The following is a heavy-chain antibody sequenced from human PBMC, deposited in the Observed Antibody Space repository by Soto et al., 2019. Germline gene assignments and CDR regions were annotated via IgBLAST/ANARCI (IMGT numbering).Heavy chain of an antibody. V-gene: IGHV5-51*01. CDR1: MDSLTSSC. D-gene: IGHD2-2*02. J-gene: IGHJ6*02. CDR3: AMIPPLDYYYGMDV. CDR2: IYPGDSDT. Sequence: EENLNNFFKGGMDSLTSSCNIWVRQMPGKGLEWMGIIYPGDSDTRYSPSFQGQVTISADKSISTAYLQWSSLKASDTAMYYCAMIPPLDYYYGMDVWGQGT.